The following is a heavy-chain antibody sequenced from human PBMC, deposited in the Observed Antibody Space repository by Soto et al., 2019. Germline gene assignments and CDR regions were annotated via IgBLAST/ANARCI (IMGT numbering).Heavy chain of an antibody. D-gene: IGHD5-18*01. Sequence: SETLSLTCTVSGASINTHYWSWIRQPPGKGLEWIGQVFYSGSTNYNPSLKSRVTISIDTSTKQFSLKLTSVTAADTAVYYCARGQLYSYGYYYYGMDVWGQGTTVTV. J-gene: IGHJ6*02. CDR3: ARGQLYSYGYYYYGMDV. CDR1: GASINTHY. V-gene: IGHV4-59*11. CDR2: VFYSGST.